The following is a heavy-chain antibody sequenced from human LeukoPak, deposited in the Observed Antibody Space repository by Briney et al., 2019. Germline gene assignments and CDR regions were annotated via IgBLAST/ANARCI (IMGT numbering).Heavy chain of an antibody. J-gene: IGHJ5*02. CDR2: ISSSSSYI. V-gene: IGHV3-21*04. CDR1: GFTFSSYS. D-gene: IGHD1-26*01. CDR3: AKGVRSGTYYNCFDP. Sequence: PGGSLRLSCAASGFTFSSYSMNWVRQAPGKGLEWVSSISSSSSYIYYADSVKGRFTISRDTSTNSLYLQMSSLRAEDTAFYYCAKGVRSGTYYNCFDPWGQGTLVTVSS.